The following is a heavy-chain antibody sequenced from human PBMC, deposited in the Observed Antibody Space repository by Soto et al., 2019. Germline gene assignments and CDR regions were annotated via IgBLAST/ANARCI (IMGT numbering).Heavy chain of an antibody. Sequence: QVQLVQSGAEVKKPGASVKVSCKASGYTFTSYDINWVRQATGQGLEWMGWMNPNSGNTGYAQKFQGRVTMTRNTXISIAXXELSSLRSEDTAVYYCARGGEAYYYDSSGNRWFDPWGQGTLVTVSS. V-gene: IGHV1-8*01. J-gene: IGHJ5*02. CDR3: ARGGEAYYYDSSGNRWFDP. D-gene: IGHD3-22*01. CDR1: GYTFTSYD. CDR2: MNPNSGNT.